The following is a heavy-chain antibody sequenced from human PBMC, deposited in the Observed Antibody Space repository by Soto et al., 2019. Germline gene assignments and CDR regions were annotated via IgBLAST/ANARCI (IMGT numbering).Heavy chain of an antibody. CDR3: ARVFGFGGMDV. D-gene: IGHD3-10*01. Sequence: QVQLQESGPGLVKPSQTLSLTCTVSGGSISSGGYYWSWIRQHPGKGLEWIGYIYYSGSTYYNPTVNSRVTPSVDTSKNQFSLKLCSVTAADTPVYYWARVFGFGGMDVWCQGTTLTVSS. J-gene: IGHJ6*02. V-gene: IGHV4-31*03. CDR2: IYYSGST. CDR1: GGSISSGGYY.